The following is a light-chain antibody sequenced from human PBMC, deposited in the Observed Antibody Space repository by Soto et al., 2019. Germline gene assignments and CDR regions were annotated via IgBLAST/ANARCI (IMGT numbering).Light chain of an antibody. J-gene: IGKJ1*01. CDR3: QQKNSYPWT. CDR1: QNINTW. V-gene: IGKV1-5*01. CDR2: DAS. Sequence: DIQMTPSNSTLTASVGDRVTITCRASQNINTWLAWYQQKPGIAPSLLIYDASRLETGVPSRFSGSGSGTEFTLTITSLQPDDFATYYCQQKNSYPWTFGQGTKVQVK.